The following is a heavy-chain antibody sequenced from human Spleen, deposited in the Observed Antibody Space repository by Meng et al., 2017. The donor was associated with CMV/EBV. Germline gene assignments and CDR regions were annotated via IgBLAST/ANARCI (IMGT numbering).Heavy chain of an antibody. CDR3: ARESSTSYVLDV. Sequence: GESLKISCAASGFTFSDYYMNWIRQAPGKGLEWVSSISSSSSFIYYADSVKGRFTISRDNAENSLYLQMNGLRAEETAVYYCARESSTSYVLDVWGQGTTVTVSS. J-gene: IGHJ6*02. D-gene: IGHD2-15*01. CDR2: ISSSSSFI. V-gene: IGHV3-11*06. CDR1: GFTFSDYY.